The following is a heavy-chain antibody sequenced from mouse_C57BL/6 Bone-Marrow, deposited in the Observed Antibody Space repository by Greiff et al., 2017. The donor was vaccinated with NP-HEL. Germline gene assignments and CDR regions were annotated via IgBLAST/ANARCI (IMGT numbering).Heavy chain of an antibody. CDR2: ISSGSSTI. CDR1: GFTFSDYG. CDR3: ARRFPPVIFDY. J-gene: IGHJ2*01. Sequence: EVMLVESGGGLVKPGGSLKLSCAASGFTFSDYGMHWVRQAPEKGLEWVAYISSGSSTIYYADTVKGRFTISRDNAKNTLFLQMTSLRSEDTPMYYCARRFPPVIFDYWGQGTTLTVSS. V-gene: IGHV5-17*01. D-gene: IGHD1-2*01.